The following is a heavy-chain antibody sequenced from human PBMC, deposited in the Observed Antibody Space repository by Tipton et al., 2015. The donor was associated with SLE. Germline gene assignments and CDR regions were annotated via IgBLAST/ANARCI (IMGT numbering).Heavy chain of an antibody. V-gene: IGHV4-59*08. Sequence: TLSLTCIVSGGSISNYYWGLIRQPPGKGLEWIGYVSSSGSTYYNPSLKSRVTISLDMSKNQFSLKLSSVTAADTAVYCCARVLDPYAGSGFYYWAFDIWGQGTMVSVSS. J-gene: IGHJ3*02. D-gene: IGHD3-22*01. CDR2: VSSSGST. CDR1: GGSISNYY. CDR3: ARVLDPYAGSGFYYWAFDI.